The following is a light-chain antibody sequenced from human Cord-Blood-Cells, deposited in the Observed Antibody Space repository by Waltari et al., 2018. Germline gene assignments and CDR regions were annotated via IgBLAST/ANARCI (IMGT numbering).Light chain of an antibody. Sequence: EIALTQSPATLSLSPGERATLSCRASQSVSSYLAWYQQKPGQAPRLLIYDASNRATGIPARFSGSGSGTDFTLTISSLEPEDFAVYYCQQRSNWPPENTFGPGTKVDIK. CDR3: QQRSNWPPENT. V-gene: IGKV3-11*01. J-gene: IGKJ3*01. CDR2: DAS. CDR1: QSVSSY.